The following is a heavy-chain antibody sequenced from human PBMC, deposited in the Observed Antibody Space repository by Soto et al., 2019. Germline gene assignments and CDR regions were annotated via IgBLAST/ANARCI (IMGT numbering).Heavy chain of an antibody. D-gene: IGHD3-10*01. Sequence: LSLTCTVSGGSISRYFWSWIRQSPGKRLEWIGYIYYSGSSNYNPSLQSRVTISVDTSKNQFSLKLSSVTAADTAVYYCARSYGSGSYYDYYYGMDVWGQGTTVTVSS. CDR1: GGSISRYF. V-gene: IGHV4-59*01. CDR3: ARSYGSGSYYDYYYGMDV. J-gene: IGHJ6*02. CDR2: IYYSGSS.